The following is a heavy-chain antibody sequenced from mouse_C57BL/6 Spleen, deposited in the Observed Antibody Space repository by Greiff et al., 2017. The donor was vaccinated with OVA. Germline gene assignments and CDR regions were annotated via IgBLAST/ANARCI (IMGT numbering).Heavy chain of an antibody. CDR3: ARDYYFDY. CDR1: GFTFSSYA. CDR2: ISDGGSYT. Sequence: EVKLQQSGGGLVKPGGSLKLSCAASGFTFSSYAMSWVRQTPEKRLEWVATISDGGSYTYYPDNVTGRFTISRDNAKNNLYLQKSHLKSEDTAMYYCARDYYFDYWGQGTTLTVSS. J-gene: IGHJ2*01. V-gene: IGHV5-4*01.